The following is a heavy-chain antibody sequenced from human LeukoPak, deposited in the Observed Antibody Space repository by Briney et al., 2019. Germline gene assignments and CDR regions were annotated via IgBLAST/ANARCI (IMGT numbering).Heavy chain of an antibody. CDR2: ITGSGVST. D-gene: IGHD2-15*01. V-gene: IGHV3-23*01. CDR1: GFTFKTYA. Sequence: GGSLRLSCAASGFTFKTYAMNWVRQAPGKGPEWVSTITGSGVSTYYADSVKGRFTLSRDNAKNMLYLQMNSLGVEDTAVYYCTADGCGGTCYFDHWGQGALVTVSS. CDR3: TADGCGGTCYFDH. J-gene: IGHJ4*02.